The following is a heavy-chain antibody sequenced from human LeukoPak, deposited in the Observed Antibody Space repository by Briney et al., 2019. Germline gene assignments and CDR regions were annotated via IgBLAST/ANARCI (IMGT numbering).Heavy chain of an antibody. D-gene: IGHD6-19*01. J-gene: IGHJ4*02. Sequence: SVKVSCKASGGTFSSYTISWVRQAPGQGLGWMGRIIPILGIANYAQKFQGRVTITADKSTSTAYMELSSLRSEDTAVYYCARSGEIAVAGIDDYWGQGTLVTVSS. CDR3: ARSGEIAVAGIDDY. CDR1: GGTFSSYT. V-gene: IGHV1-69*02. CDR2: IIPILGIA.